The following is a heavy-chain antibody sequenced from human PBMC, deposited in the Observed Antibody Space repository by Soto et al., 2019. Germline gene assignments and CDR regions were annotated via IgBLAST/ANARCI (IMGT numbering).Heavy chain of an antibody. CDR3: AKGDPGFGELSRN. J-gene: IGHJ4*02. CDR1: GGSLSGHY. V-gene: IGHV4-34*01. D-gene: IGHD3-10*01. CDR2: IVHSGGT. Sequence: QVQLQQWGAGLLKPSETLSLTCAVYGGSLSGHYWSWIRQPPGKGLEWIGEIVHSGGTNYNPSLKSRVTISADTSKHQFSLKLSSVTAAETAVYYCAKGDPGFGELSRNWGQGTLVTVSS.